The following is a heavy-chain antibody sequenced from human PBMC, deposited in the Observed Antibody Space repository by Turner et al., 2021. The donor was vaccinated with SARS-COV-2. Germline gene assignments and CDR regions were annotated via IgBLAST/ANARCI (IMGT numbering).Heavy chain of an antibody. Sequence: LQLQESGPGLVKPSETLSLSCTVSGGSISSSYYYWGWIRQPPGKGLEWVSVIYSGGSTYYADSVKGRFTISRDNSKNTLYLQMNSLRAEDTAVYYCARGHSSGWHQSGAFDIWGQGTMVTVSS. J-gene: IGHJ3*02. CDR3: ARGHSSGWHQSGAFDI. CDR1: GGSISSSYYY. V-gene: IGHV3-53*01. CDR2: IYSGGST. D-gene: IGHD6-19*01.